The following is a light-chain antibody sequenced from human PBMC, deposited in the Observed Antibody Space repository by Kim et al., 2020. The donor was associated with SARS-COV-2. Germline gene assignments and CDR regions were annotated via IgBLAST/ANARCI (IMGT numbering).Light chain of an antibody. CDR1: QSLVYSKGNNC. CDR3: MQSLQTRPT. J-gene: IGKJ4*01. CDR2: LGS. Sequence: SITCRSTQSLVYSKGNNCLGWYGQKPGQSPQLLIYLGSNRASGVPDRFGGSGSGTDFTLKISRVEAEDVGVYYCMQSLQTRPTFGGGTKVDIK. V-gene: IGKV2-28*01.